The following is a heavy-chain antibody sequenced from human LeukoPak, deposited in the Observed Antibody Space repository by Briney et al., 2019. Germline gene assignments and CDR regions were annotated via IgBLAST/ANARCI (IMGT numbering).Heavy chain of an antibody. V-gene: IGHV1-2*02. CDR3: ARDPIVVVSSGDDC. D-gene: IGHD3-22*01. Sequence: ASVKVSCKASGYTFTGYYMHWVRQAPGQGLEWMGWINPNSGGTNYAQKFQGRVTMTRDTSISTAYMELSRLRSDDTAVYYCARDPIVVVSSGDDCWGQGTLVTVSS. CDR2: INPNSGGT. CDR1: GYTFTGYY. J-gene: IGHJ4*02.